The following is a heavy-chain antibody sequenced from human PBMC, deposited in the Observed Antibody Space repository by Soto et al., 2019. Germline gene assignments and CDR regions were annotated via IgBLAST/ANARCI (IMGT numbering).Heavy chain of an antibody. J-gene: IGHJ4*02. Sequence: QVQLRESRPGQAKPSETLSRACSVSGGPLSAYYWTWIRQPPGKRLEWLGHISYNGITNYNPSLKSRVTMSVDTSKNQISLKLSSVTVADTAIYYCASDRSGYYETFDYWGQGTLVTVSS. CDR3: ASDRSGYYETFDY. CDR2: ISYNGIT. D-gene: IGHD3-22*01. V-gene: IGHV4-59*12. CDR1: GGPLSAYY.